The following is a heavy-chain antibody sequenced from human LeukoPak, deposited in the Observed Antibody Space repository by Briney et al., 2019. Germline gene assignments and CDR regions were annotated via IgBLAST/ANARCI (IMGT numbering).Heavy chain of an antibody. V-gene: IGHV4-59*01. CDR3: ARDRGLRDDAFDI. J-gene: IGHJ3*02. CDR1: GGSISSYY. CDR2: IYYSGST. D-gene: IGHD5-12*01. Sequence: SETLSLTCSVSGGSISSYYWSWIRQPPGKGLEWIGYIYYSGSTDYNPSLKSRVTISVDTSKNQFSLKLSSVTAADTAVYYCARDRGLRDDAFDIWGQGTMVTVSS.